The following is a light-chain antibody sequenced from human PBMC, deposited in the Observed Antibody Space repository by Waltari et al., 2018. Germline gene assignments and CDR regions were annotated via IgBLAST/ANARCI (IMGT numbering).Light chain of an antibody. J-gene: IGLJ3*02. CDR1: STHVGFYNY. Sequence: QSALTQPASVSGSPGQSSTISCTGTSTHVGFYNYFTWYQQHPGKAPKLMIYEVSERPSGVSNRFSGSKSGNTASLTISGLQAEDEADYYCNSYAGSSSWVFGGGTKLTVL. CDR3: NSYAGSSSWV. CDR2: EVS. V-gene: IGLV2-14*01.